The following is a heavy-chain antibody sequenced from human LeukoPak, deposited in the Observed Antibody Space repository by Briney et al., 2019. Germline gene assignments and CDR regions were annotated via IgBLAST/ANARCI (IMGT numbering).Heavy chain of an antibody. V-gene: IGHV4-34*01. D-gene: IGHD2-15*01. CDR3: ARSRDGWWYCVLQH. J-gene: IGHJ1*01. CDR1: GGSFSGYY. Sequence: SETLSLTCAVYGGSFSGYYWSWIRQPPGKGLEWIGEINHSGSTNYNPSPKILVTISLDPSKHQFSLNLRSVTAADTGVYYCARSRDGWWYCVLQHWGQSTLVRVPS. CDR2: INHSGST.